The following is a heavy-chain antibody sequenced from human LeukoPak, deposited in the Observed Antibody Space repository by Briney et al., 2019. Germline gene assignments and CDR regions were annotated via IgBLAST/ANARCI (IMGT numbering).Heavy chain of an antibody. D-gene: IGHD6-19*01. J-gene: IGHJ4*02. CDR1: GFTFSSYS. CDR3: DRGTSSGWSYFDY. Sequence: PGGSMRLSCAASGFTFSSYSLNWVRQAPGKGLEWVSSISSSSSYIYYADSVKGRFTISRDNAKNSLYLQMNSLRAEDMAVYYCDRGTSSGWSYFDYWGQGTLVTVSS. CDR2: ISSSSSYI. V-gene: IGHV3-21*01.